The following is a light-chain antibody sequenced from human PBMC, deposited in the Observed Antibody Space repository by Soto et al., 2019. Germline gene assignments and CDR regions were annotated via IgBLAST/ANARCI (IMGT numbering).Light chain of an antibody. J-gene: IGKJ1*01. CDR2: GAS. V-gene: IGKV3-20*01. Sequence: EIVLTQSPGTLSLSPGERATLSCRASQSVSSSYLAWYQQKPGQAPRLLIYGASSRASGIQDTFSGSGSWTDFTLTICRLEAEDGAVYDGQPYGSSAWTDGQGTKVESK. CDR1: QSVSSSY. CDR3: QPYGSSAWT.